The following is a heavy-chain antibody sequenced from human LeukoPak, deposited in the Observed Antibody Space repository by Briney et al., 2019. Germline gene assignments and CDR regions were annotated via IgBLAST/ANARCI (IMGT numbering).Heavy chain of an antibody. CDR3: ASPVKYYDTWSGYPPFDY. Sequence: GCSVKVSCKASGGTFNNFAISWVRQAPGQGLEWVGGIIPMSGTANYAQKFQGRVTITADESTSTAYMELSSLRSEDTAIYYCASPVKYYDTWSGYPPFDYWGQGTLVTVSS. CDR1: GGTFNNFA. D-gene: IGHD3-3*01. J-gene: IGHJ4*02. CDR2: IIPMSGTA. V-gene: IGHV1-69*01.